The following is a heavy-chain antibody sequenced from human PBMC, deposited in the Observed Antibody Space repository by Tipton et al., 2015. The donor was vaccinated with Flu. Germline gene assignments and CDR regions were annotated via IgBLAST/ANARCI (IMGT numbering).Heavy chain of an antibody. CDR1: GVSISSYF. Sequence: TLSLTCAVSGVSISSYFWTWIRQPPGKGLEWIGYTSHRGTTTFNPSLKSRVSIPIDRSKNLFSLRLSSVTAADTAMYYCARGDYGDYDHEADAFDIWGQGTLVTVSA. J-gene: IGHJ3*02. D-gene: IGHD4-17*01. CDR2: TSHRGTT. V-gene: IGHV4-59*08. CDR3: ARGDYGDYDHEADAFDI.